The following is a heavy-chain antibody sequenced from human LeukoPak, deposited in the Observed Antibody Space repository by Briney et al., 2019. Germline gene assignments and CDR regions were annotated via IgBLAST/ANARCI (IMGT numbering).Heavy chain of an antibody. CDR3: ARAIVGATLSFDR. D-gene: IGHD1-26*01. Sequence: GASVTDSFKASGYTFTNYDITWVRQAPGQGREWMGWISAYNGNTNYAQKLQGRVTMTTDTSTNTAYMEPRSLRTDDTAVYYCARAIVGATLSFDRWGQGTLVTVS. V-gene: IGHV1-18*01. J-gene: IGHJ5*02. CDR1: GYTFTNYD. CDR2: ISAYNGNT.